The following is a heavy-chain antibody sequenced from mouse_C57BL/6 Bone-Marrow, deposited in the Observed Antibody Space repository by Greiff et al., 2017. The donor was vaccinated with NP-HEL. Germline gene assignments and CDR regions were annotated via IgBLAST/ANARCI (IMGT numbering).Heavy chain of an antibody. V-gene: IGHV1-52*01. CDR2: IDPSDSET. J-gene: IGHJ4*01. Sequence: VQLQQPGAELVRPGSSVKLSCKASGYTFTSYWMHWVKQRPIQGLEWIGNIDPSDSETHYNQKFKDKATLTVDKSSSTAYMQLSSLTSEDSAVYYCARAVVADAMDYWGQGTSVTVSS. CDR1: GYTFTSYW. D-gene: IGHD1-1*01. CDR3: ARAVVADAMDY.